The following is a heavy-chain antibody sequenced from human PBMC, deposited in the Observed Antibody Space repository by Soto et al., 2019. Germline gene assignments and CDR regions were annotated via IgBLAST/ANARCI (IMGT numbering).Heavy chain of an antibody. CDR3: ARVYCTTTTCDSWFDP. D-gene: IGHD2-8*01. J-gene: IGHJ5*02. CDR2: VDPRDSYV. Sequence: GESLKISCTGFGYTFTTFWISWVRQTPGKGLEWLGRVDPRDSYVTYNPSFEGHVTISADKSISTAYLQWGSLKASDTAMYFCARVYCTTTTCDSWFDPWGQGTLVTVSS. CDR1: GYTFTTFW. V-gene: IGHV5-10-1*01.